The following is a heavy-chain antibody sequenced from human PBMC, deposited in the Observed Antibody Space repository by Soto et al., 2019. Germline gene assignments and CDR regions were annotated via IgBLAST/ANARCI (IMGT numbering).Heavy chain of an antibody. V-gene: IGHV4-59*08. Sequence: SETLSLTCTVSGGSSSSFGWSWIRQPPGKGLEWIGYIYYSGSTNYNPSLKSRVTISVDTSKNQLSLKLRSVTAADTAVYYCARRYGYYFDYWGQGTLVTVSS. CDR1: GGSSSSFG. CDR3: ARRYGYYFDY. CDR2: IYYSGST. D-gene: IGHD4-17*01. J-gene: IGHJ4*02.